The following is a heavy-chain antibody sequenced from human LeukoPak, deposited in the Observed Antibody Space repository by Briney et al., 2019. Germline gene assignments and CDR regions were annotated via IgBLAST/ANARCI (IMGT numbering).Heavy chain of an antibody. CDR3: ARDQGGTTDYYYGVDV. D-gene: IGHD2/OR15-2a*01. CDR1: GGSISSYY. CDR2: IYYSGST. V-gene: IGHV4-59*01. Sequence: PSETLSLTCTASGGSISSYYWSWIRQPPGKGLEWIGYIYYSGSTNYNPTLKSRVTISVDTSKNQFSLKLSSVTAADTAVYYCARDQGGTTDYYYGVDVWGQGTTVTVSS. J-gene: IGHJ6*02.